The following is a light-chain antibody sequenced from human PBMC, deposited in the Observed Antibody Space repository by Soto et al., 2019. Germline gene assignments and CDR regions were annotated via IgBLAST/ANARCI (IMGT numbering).Light chain of an antibody. Sequence: DIQLTQSPSFLSASVGDRVTITCRASQGISSYLAWYQQKPGKATKLLIYAASTLQSGVPSRFSGSGSGTESTLTISSLQPEDFATYYCQQLNSYPITFGQGTRLEIK. CDR2: AAS. CDR3: QQLNSYPIT. CDR1: QGISSY. J-gene: IGKJ5*01. V-gene: IGKV1-9*01.